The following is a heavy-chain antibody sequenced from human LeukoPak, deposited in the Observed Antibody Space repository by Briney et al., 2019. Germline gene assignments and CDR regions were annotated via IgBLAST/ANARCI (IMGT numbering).Heavy chain of an antibody. CDR3: ASFYDGYEYYYYYMDV. J-gene: IGHJ6*03. CDR1: GGSISSSSYY. V-gene: IGHV4-39*01. Sequence: SETLPLTCTVSGGSISSSSYYWSWIRQPPGKGLEWIGSIYYSGSTYYNPSLKGRVTISVGTSKNQFSLKLSSVTAADTAVYYCASFYDGYEYYYYYMDVWGKGTTVTVSS. D-gene: IGHD3-3*01. CDR2: IYYSGST.